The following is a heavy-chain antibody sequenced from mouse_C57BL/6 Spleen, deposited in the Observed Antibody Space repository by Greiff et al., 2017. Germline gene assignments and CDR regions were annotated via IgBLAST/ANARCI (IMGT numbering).Heavy chain of an antibody. Sequence: QVQLKQSGAELVKPGASVKISCKASGYAFRSYWMNWVKQRPGKGLEWIGQIYPGDGDTNYNGKFKGKATLTADKSSSTAYMQLSSLTSEDSAVYFCARGKDYDYDEGYWGQGTTLTVSS. V-gene: IGHV1-80*01. CDR2: IYPGDGDT. D-gene: IGHD2-4*01. J-gene: IGHJ2*01. CDR3: ARGKDYDYDEGY. CDR1: GYAFRSYW.